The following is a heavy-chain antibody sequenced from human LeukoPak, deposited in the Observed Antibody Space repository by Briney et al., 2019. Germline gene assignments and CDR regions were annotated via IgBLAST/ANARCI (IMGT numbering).Heavy chain of an antibody. CDR2: FDPEDGET. CDR1: GYTLTELS. D-gene: IGHD6-19*01. J-gene: IGHJ4*02. CDR3: ATEHRVNQDYSSGWYSWGY. V-gene: IGHV1-24*01. Sequence: GASVKVSCKVSGYTLTELSMHWVRQAPGKGLEWMGGFDPEDGETIYAQKFQGRVTMTEDTSTDTAYMELSSLRSEDTAVYYCATEHRVNQDYSSGWYSWGYWGQGTLVTVSS.